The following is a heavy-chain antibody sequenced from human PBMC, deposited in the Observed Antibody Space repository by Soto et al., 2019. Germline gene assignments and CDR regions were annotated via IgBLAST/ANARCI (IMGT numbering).Heavy chain of an antibody. CDR2: IVVGSGNT. CDR1: GFTFTSSA. V-gene: IGHV1-58*01. Sequence: GASVKVSCKASGFTFTSSAVQWVRQARGQRLEWIGWIVVGSGNTNYAQKFQERVTITRDMSISTAYMELSSLRSEDTAVYYCARYYYDSSGNINWFHSWGQGTLVTVSS. D-gene: IGHD3-22*01. J-gene: IGHJ5*01. CDR3: ARYYYDSSGNINWFHS.